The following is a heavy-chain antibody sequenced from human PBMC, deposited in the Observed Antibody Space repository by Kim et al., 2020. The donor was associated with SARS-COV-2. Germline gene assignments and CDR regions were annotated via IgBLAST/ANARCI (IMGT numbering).Heavy chain of an antibody. CDR2: ISSSSSTI. CDR3: ARDRQSFTMVHLPGWFDP. Sequence: GGSLRLSCAASGFTFSSYSMNWVRQAPGKGLEWVSYISSSSSTIYYADSVKGRFTISRDNAKNSLYLQMNSLRAEDAAVYYCARDRQSFTMVHLPGWFDPWGQGILVTVSS. J-gene: IGHJ5*02. CDR1: GFTFSSYS. V-gene: IGHV3-48*04. D-gene: IGHD3-10*01.